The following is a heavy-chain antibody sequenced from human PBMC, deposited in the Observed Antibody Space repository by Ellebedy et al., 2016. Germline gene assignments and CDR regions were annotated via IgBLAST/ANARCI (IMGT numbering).Heavy chain of an antibody. CDR1: GFTFRSNG. D-gene: IGHD2-21*01. J-gene: IGHJ4*02. CDR2: ISYDGGKI. CDR3: ADGDYDY. Sequence: GGSLRLXXAASGFTFRSNGMHWVRQAPGKGLEWVAVISYDGGKIYYADSVKGRFTISRDNSKNTLYLQMNSLRVEDTAVYYCADGDYDYWGQGTLVTVSS. V-gene: IGHV3-30*03.